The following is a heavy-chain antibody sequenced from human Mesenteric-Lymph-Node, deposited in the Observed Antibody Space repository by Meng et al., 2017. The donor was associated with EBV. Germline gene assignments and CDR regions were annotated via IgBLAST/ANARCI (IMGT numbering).Heavy chain of an antibody. D-gene: IGHD5-12*01. V-gene: IGHV1-18*01. CDR3: VVGDSGYEPDY. CDR2: VSVYNGNT. CDR1: GYTCSSHG. Sequence: HVQLVQSGAEVKKPGDSVKVFCKTSGYTCSSHGISWVRQAPGQGLEWMGWVSVYNGNTNQAQKFQGRLTMTTDTSTSTAYMELRSLISDDSAVYYCVVGDSGYEPDYWGQGTLVTVSS. J-gene: IGHJ4*02.